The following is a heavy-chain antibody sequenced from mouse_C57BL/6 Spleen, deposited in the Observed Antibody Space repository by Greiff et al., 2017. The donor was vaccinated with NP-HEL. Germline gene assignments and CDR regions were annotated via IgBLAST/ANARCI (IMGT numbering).Heavy chain of an antibody. J-gene: IGHJ4*01. CDR3: VRNLMDY. CDR1: GFSFNTYA. V-gene: IGHV10-1*01. CDR2: IRSKSNNYAT. Sequence: EVKLMESGGGLVQPKGSLKLSCAASGFSFNTYAMNWVRQAPGKGLEWVARIRSKSNNYATYYADSVKDRFTISRDDSESMLYLQMNNLKTEDTAMYYCVRNLMDYWGQGTSVTVSS.